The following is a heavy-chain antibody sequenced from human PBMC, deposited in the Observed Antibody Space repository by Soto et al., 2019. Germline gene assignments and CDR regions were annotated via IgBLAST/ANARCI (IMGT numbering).Heavy chain of an antibody. CDR3: ATDTPGPDSDFCSGYYTG. CDR1: GYTLTELS. J-gene: IGHJ4*02. D-gene: IGHD3-3*01. Sequence: ASVKVSCKVSGYTLTELSMHWVRQAPGKGLEWMGGFDPEDGETIYAQKFQGRVTMTEDTSTDTAYMELSSLRSEDTAVYYCATDTPGPDSDFCSGYYTGWGQGTLVTVSS. CDR2: FDPEDGET. V-gene: IGHV1-24*01.